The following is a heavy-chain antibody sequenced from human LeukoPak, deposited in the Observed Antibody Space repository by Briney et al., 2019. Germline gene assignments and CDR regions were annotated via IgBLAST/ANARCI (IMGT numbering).Heavy chain of an antibody. J-gene: IGHJ4*02. CDR3: AKDDIVVVPAALLGLDY. CDR1: GFTFSSYS. CDR2: ISGSGSST. D-gene: IGHD2-2*01. V-gene: IGHV3-23*01. Sequence: GGSLRLSCAASGFTFSSYSMNWVRQAPGKGLEWVSTISGSGSSTYYADSVKGRFTISRDNSKNTLYLQMNSLRAEDTAVYYCAKDDIVVVPAALLGLDYWGQGTLVTVSS.